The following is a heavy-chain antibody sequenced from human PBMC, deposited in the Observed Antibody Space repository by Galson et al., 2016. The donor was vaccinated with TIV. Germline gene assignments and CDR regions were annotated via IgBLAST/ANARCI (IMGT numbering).Heavy chain of an antibody. CDR2: IWYDGRDN. D-gene: IGHD3-3*01. J-gene: IGHJ6*02. V-gene: IGHV3-33*01. CDR1: GFTFNRYG. Sequence: SLRLSCAASGFTFNRYGMHWVRQAPGKGLEWVATIWYDGRDNNYADFVKGRFTVSRDNSKSTMYLQMNSLRAEDTGVYYCAREVGYDDFWSGWSPDYGMDVWGQGTTVVVSS. CDR3: AREVGYDDFWSGWSPDYGMDV.